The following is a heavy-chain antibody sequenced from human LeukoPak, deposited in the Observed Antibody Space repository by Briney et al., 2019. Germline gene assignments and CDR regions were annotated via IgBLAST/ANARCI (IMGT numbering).Heavy chain of an antibody. Sequence: SETLSLTCTVSGGSISGSSYYWGWIRQPPGTGLEWIGGISYRGSTYYNPSLKSRVTISVDTSKNQFSLKLSSVTAADTAAYYCARGVGTVTTFSPWGQGTLVTVSS. J-gene: IGHJ5*02. CDR1: GGSISGSSYY. V-gene: IGHV4-39*07. CDR2: ISYRGST. CDR3: ARGVGTVTTFSP. D-gene: IGHD4-11*01.